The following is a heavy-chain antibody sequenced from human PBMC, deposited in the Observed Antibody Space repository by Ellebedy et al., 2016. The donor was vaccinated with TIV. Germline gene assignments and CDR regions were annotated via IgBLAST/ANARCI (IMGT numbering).Heavy chain of an antibody. CDR3: ARDQGITIFGVVIGGDWFDP. V-gene: IGHV4-39*07. CDR1: GGSISSSIYY. J-gene: IGHJ5*02. CDR2: IYYSGRT. Sequence: SETLSLTXTVSGGSISSSIYYWGWIRQPPGKGLEWIATIYYSGRTYYNPSLKSRVTISVDTSKNQFSLKLSSVTAADTAVYYCARDQGITIFGVVIGGDWFDPWGQGTLVTVSS. D-gene: IGHD3-3*01.